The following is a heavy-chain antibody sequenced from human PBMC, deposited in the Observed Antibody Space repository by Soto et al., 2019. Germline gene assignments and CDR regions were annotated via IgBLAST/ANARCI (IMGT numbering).Heavy chain of an antibody. V-gene: IGHV3-30-3*01. J-gene: IGHJ6*02. CDR1: GFTFSSYA. CDR3: ARSGGDYPPYSYGMDV. Sequence: QVQLVESGGGVVQPGRSLRLSCAASGFTFSSYAMHWVRQAPGKGLEWVAVISYDGSNKYYADSVKGRFTISRDNSKNTLYLQMNSLRAEDTAVYYCARSGGDYPPYSYGMDVWGQGTTVTVSS. CDR2: ISYDGSNK. D-gene: IGHD2-21*02.